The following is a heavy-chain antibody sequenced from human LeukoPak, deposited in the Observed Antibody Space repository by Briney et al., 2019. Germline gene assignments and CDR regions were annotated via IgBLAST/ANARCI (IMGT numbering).Heavy chain of an antibody. D-gene: IGHD3-16*01. Sequence: PSETLSLTCADYGGSFSGYYWSWIRQPPGKGLEWIGYIYNSGGTKYNPSLKSPLTISVDTSKNQFSLNLSSVTAADTAVYYCARASVLLSADYWGQGLLVTVSS. J-gene: IGHJ4*02. CDR2: IYNSGGT. CDR1: GGSFSGYY. CDR3: ARASVLLSADY. V-gene: IGHV4-59*01.